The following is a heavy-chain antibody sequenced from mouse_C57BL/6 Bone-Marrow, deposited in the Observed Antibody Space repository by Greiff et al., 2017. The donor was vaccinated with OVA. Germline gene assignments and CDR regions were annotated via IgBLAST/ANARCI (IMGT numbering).Heavy chain of an antibody. CDR1: GFTFRDYY. CDR2: INYDGSST. J-gene: IGHJ1*03. Sequence: EVKLVESEGGLVQPGSSMKLSCTASGFTFRDYYMAWVRQVPEKGLEWVANINYDGSSTYYLDSLKSRFIISRDNAKNILYLQMSSLKSEDTATYYCARKLYWYVDVWGTGTTVTVSS. CDR3: ARKLYWYVDV. V-gene: IGHV5-16*01.